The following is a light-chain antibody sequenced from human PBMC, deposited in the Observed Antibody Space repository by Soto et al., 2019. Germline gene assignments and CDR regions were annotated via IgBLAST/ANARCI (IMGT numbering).Light chain of an antibody. Sequence: SYELTQPPSVSVAPGQTARITCGGDNIGGKSVHWYQQKPAQAPVLVVFDDSDRPSGIPERFSGSNSGNTASLTISRVEAGDEADYYCQVWDSTSDHPGVFGTGTKVTV. CDR2: DDS. CDR1: NIGGKS. J-gene: IGLJ1*01. V-gene: IGLV3-21*02. CDR3: QVWDSTSDHPGV.